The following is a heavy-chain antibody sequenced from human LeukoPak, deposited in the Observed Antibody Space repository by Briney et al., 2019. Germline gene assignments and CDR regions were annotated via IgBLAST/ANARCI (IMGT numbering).Heavy chain of an antibody. V-gene: IGHV1-46*01. D-gene: IGHD1/OR15-1a*01. Sequence: GASVKVSCKASAYTFTDYYMHWVRQAPGQGLEWMGIINPSGGSTSYAQKFQGRVTMTRDTSTSTVYMELSSLRSEDTAVYYCAREELEQQYYYYGMDVWGQGTTVTVSS. CDR3: AREELEQQYYYYGMDV. CDR1: AYTFTDYY. J-gene: IGHJ6*02. CDR2: INPSGGST.